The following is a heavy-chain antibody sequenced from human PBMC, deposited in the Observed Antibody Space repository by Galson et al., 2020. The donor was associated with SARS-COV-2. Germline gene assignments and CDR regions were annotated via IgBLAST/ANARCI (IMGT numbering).Heavy chain of an antibody. Sequence: SETLSLTCAVYGGSLSGYYWSWIRQPPGKGLEWIGEINHSGSSNYKPSLKSRVTISVDTSKNHFSLKLSSVTAADTAVYYCARASVYYDILTGYYRSGFGGYFDYWGQGTLVTVSS. J-gene: IGHJ4*02. CDR2: INHSGSS. V-gene: IGHV4-34*01. D-gene: IGHD3-9*01. CDR1: GGSLSGYY. CDR3: ARASVYYDILTGYYRSGFGGYFDY.